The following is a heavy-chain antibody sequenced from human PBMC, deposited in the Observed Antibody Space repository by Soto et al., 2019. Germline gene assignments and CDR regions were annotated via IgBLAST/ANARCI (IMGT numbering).Heavy chain of an antibody. V-gene: IGHV4-59*01. CDR1: GGSISSYY. J-gene: IGHJ4*02. CDR2: IYYSGST. D-gene: IGHD2-2*01. Sequence: QVQLQESGPGLVKPSETLSLTCTVSGGSISSYYWSWIRQPPGKGLEWIGYIYYSGSTNYNPSLKSRVTISVDTSKNQFSLKLSSVTAADTAVYYCARVYCSSTSCLFDYWGQGTLVTVSS. CDR3: ARVYCSSTSCLFDY.